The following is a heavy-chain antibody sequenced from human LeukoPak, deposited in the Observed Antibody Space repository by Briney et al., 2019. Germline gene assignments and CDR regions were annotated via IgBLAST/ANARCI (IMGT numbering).Heavy chain of an antibody. CDR2: INPSGGGT. V-gene: IGHV1-46*01. CDR1: GFVFTSYG. J-gene: IGHJ6*02. CDR3: ASVYLYGMDV. Sequence: ASVKVSCKASGFVFTSYGFTWVRQAPGQGLEWMAIINPSGGGTKYAQKFQGRVTMTRDTPTNTVYMELSSLRTEDAAVYYCASVYLYGMDVWGQGTTVTVSS. D-gene: IGHD2-8*01.